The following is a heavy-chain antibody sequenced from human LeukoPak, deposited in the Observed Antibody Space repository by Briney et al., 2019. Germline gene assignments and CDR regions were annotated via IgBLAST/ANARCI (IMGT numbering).Heavy chain of an antibody. V-gene: IGHV3-74*01. CDR1: GYTFSDSW. D-gene: IGHD3-10*01. CDR2: IDFDGSTT. J-gene: IGHJ4*02. Sequence: GGSLRLSCEVSGYTFSDSWMNWVRQTPGKGLVWVSIIDFDGSTTTYADPVKGRFTISRDNAKNTLYLQMNSLRAEDTGVYYCTRDYYGAGAKWGQGVLVTVSS. CDR3: TRDYYGAGAK.